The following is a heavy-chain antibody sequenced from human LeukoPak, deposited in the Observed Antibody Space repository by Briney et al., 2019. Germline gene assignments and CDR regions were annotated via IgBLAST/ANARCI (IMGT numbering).Heavy chain of an antibody. CDR2: IYHSGGT. Sequence: SETLSLTCTVSGGSINDASWNSIRQPPGQGLEWIGYIYHSGGTNYNPSLKSRVTISLDTSKNQFSLKLSSVTAADTAVYYCARVGTYYRSLDSWGQGTLVTVPS. V-gene: IGHV4-59*01. CDR1: GGSINDAS. J-gene: IGHJ4*02. CDR3: ARVGTYYRSLDS. D-gene: IGHD3-10*01.